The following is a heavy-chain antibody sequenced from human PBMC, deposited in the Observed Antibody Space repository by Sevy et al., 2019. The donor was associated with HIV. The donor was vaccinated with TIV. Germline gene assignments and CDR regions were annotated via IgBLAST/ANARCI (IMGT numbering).Heavy chain of an antibody. Sequence: GGYLRLSCAASGFTFSSYSMNWVRQAPGKGLEWVSSISSSSSYIYYADSVKGRFTISRDNAKNSLYLQMNSLRAEDTAVYYCAREHSSGIYYFDYWGQGTLVTVSS. V-gene: IGHV3-21*01. J-gene: IGHJ4*02. CDR3: AREHSSGIYYFDY. D-gene: IGHD6-19*01. CDR1: GFTFSSYS. CDR2: ISSSSSYI.